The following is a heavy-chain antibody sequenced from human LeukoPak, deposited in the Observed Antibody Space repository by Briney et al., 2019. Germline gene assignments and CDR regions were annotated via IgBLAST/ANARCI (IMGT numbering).Heavy chain of an antibody. D-gene: IGHD6-19*01. V-gene: IGHV3-7*01. J-gene: IGHJ4*02. CDR1: GFTFSSYY. CDR3: ARQTGRVAVLD. Sequence: GGSLRLSCAASGFTFSSYYMSWVRQAPGKGLEWVANINQDGSERNYVDSVKGRFTISRENAKNSLYLQMNSLRADDTAVYYCARQTGRVAVLDWGQGTLVTVSS. CDR2: INQDGSER.